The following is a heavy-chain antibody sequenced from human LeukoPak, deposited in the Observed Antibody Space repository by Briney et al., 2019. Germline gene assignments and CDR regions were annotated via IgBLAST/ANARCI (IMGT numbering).Heavy chain of an antibody. Sequence: VASVKVSCKASGGTFCSYAISWVRQAPGQGLEWMGGIIPIFGTANYAQKFQGRVTLTADKSTSTAYMELSSLRSEDTAVYYCATGNDYSKETGHEYYYYYYMDVWGKGTTVTVSS. CDR3: ATGNDYSKETGHEYYYYYYMDV. CDR1: GGTFCSYA. J-gene: IGHJ6*03. D-gene: IGHD4-11*01. V-gene: IGHV1-69*06. CDR2: IIPIFGTA.